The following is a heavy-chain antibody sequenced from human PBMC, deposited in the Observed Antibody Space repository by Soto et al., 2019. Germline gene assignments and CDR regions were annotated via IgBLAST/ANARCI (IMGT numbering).Heavy chain of an antibody. V-gene: IGHV4-59*01. Sequence: SETLSLTCTVSGGSISSYYWSWIRQPPGKGLEWIGYIYYSGSTNYNPSLKSRATISVDTSKNQFSLKLSSVTAADTAVYYCARGYCSSTSCSTSYHNWFDPWGQGTLVTVSS. J-gene: IGHJ5*02. CDR1: GGSISSYY. CDR3: ARGYCSSTSCSTSYHNWFDP. CDR2: IYYSGST. D-gene: IGHD2-2*01.